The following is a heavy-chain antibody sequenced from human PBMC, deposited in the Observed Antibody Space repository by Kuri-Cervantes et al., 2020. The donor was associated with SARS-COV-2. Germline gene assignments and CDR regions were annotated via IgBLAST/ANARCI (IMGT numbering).Heavy chain of an antibody. CDR2: IYSGGST. V-gene: IGHV3-66*01. D-gene: IGHD3-3*01. CDR1: GFTVSSNY. J-gene: IGHJ6*02. Sequence: GESLKISCAASGFTVSSNYMSWVRQAPGKGLEWVSVIYSGGSTYYADSVKGRFTISRDNSKNTLYLQMNSLRAEDTAVYYCARGTSYYDFWSGYYTGNYGMDVWGQGTTVTVSS. CDR3: ARGTSYYDFWSGYYTGNYGMDV.